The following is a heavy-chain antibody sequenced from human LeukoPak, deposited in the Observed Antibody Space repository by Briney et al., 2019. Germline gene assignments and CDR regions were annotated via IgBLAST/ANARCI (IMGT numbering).Heavy chain of an antibody. J-gene: IGHJ4*02. CDR2: INHSGST. CDR1: GGSFSGYY. D-gene: IGHD2-15*01. V-gene: IGHV4-34*01. Sequence: SETLSLTCAVYGGSFSGYYWSWIRQPPGKGLEWIGEINHSGSTNYNPSLKSRVTISVDTSKNQFSLKLSSVTAADTAVYYCTRDNIVVVAATEAYYFDYWGRGTLVTVSS. CDR3: TRDNIVVVAATEAYYFDY.